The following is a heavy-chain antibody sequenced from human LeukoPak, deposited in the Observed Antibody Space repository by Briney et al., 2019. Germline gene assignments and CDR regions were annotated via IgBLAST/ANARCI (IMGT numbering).Heavy chain of an antibody. CDR2: ISARSTII. Sequence: GGSQRLSCVASGFTFSTYDMNWVRQAPGKGLGWVSYISARSTIIYYADSVKGRFTVSRDEAKNSMYLQMNSLRDEDTAIYYCARDAGSSWYWGALDMWGQGTVVIVSS. CDR1: GFTFSTYD. V-gene: IGHV3-48*02. J-gene: IGHJ3*02. CDR3: ARDAGSSWYWGALDM. D-gene: IGHD6-13*01.